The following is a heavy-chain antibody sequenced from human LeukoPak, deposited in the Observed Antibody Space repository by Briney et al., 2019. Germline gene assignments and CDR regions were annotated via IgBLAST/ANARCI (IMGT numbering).Heavy chain of an antibody. CDR2: VSISSGTI. V-gene: IGHV3-48*04. Sequence: PGGSLRLSCAASGFTFSGHNMNWVRQAPGEGLGWISFVSISSGTIYYADSVNGRFRISRDNAKSSLDLEMNSLRAEDTAVYYCARAMSTFGGVRNYFDSWGQGTLVTVSS. D-gene: IGHD3-16*01. CDR3: ARAMSTFGGVRNYFDS. CDR1: GFTFSGHN. J-gene: IGHJ4*02.